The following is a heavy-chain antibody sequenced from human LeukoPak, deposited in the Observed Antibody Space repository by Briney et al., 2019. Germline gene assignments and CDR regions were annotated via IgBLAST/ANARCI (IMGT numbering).Heavy chain of an antibody. CDR1: GGSISSYY. V-gene: IGHV4-59*01. CDR3: ARGTPAAAIYFDY. D-gene: IGHD6-13*01. J-gene: IGHJ4*02. CDR2: IYYSGST. Sequence: SETLSLTCPVSGGSISSYYWSWIRQPPGKGLEWIGYIYYSGSTKYNPSLNSRVTISVDTSKKQFSLKLISVTAADTAVYYCARGTPAAAIYFDYWGQGTLVTVSS.